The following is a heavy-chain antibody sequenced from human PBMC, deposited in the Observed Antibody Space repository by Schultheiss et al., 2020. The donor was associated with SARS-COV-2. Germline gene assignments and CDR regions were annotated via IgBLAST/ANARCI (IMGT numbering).Heavy chain of an antibody. Sequence: GESLKISCAASGFTFSSYAMSWVRQAPGKGLEWVSAISGSGGSTYYADSVKGRFTISRDNSKNTLYLQMNSLRAEDTAVYYCARVGSMSLNWGFDYWGQGTLVTVSS. D-gene: IGHD7-27*01. V-gene: IGHV3-23*01. CDR1: GFTFSSYA. CDR2: ISGSGGST. CDR3: ARVGSMSLNWGFDY. J-gene: IGHJ4*02.